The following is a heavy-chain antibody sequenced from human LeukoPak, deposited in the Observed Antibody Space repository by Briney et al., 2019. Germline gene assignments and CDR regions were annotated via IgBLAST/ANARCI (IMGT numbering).Heavy chain of an antibody. V-gene: IGHV1-2*06. D-gene: IGHD1-1*01. CDR2: INPNSGGT. Sequence: ASVKVSCKASGYTFITYPINWVRQAPGQGLEWMGRINPNSGGTNYAQKFQGRVTMTRDTSISTAYMELSRLRSDDTAVYYCARAYNWNDYYYYGMDVWGQGTTVTVSS. CDR1: GYTFITYP. J-gene: IGHJ6*02. CDR3: ARAYNWNDYYYYGMDV.